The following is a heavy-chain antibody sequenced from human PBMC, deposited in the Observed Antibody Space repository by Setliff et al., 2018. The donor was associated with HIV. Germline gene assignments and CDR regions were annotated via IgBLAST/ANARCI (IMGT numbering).Heavy chain of an antibody. Sequence: SETLSLTCIVSGVSTISSSSSYYWGWIRQPPGKGLEWIGYISHSGITYYNPSLKSRVTISVDTSKNHFSLRLSSVTAADTAVYYCARSRFVSVTAKAFDMWGQGTMVTVSS. CDR2: ISHSGIT. CDR3: ARSRFVSVTAKAFDM. J-gene: IGHJ3*02. V-gene: IGHV4-39*02. D-gene: IGHD2-21*02. CDR1: GVSTISSSSSYY.